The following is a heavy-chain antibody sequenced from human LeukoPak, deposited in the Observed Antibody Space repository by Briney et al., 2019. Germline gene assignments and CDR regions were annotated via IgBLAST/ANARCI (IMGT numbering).Heavy chain of an antibody. CDR3: ARRKGDRDRFPYYYYMDV. CDR2: INHSGST. Sequence: TSETLSLTCAVYGGSFSGYYWSWIRQPPGKGLEWIGEINHSGSTKYIPSLESRVSLSLDTSKNQFSLELSSVTAADTAIYYCARRKGDRDRFPYYYYMDVWGKGTTVTISS. J-gene: IGHJ6*03. CDR1: GGSFSGYY. V-gene: IGHV4-34*01. D-gene: IGHD2-21*02.